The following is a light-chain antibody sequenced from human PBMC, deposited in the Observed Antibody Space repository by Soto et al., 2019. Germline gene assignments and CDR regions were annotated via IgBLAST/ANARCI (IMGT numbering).Light chain of an antibody. CDR2: DAS. J-gene: IGKJ1*01. CDR1: QSISSW. V-gene: IGKV1-5*01. CDR3: QQYNSYWT. Sequence: IQMTQSPSTLSSSVGERATITCRANQSISSWLAWYQQKPGKVPKLLIYDASSLESGVPSRFSGSGSGTEFTITISSLQPDDFATYYCQQYNSYWTFGQGTKV.